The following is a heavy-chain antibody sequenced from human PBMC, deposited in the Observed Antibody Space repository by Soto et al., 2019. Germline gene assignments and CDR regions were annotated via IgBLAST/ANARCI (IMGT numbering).Heavy chain of an antibody. V-gene: IGHV4-39*02. Sequence: QLQLQESGPGLVKPSETLSLTCTVSGGSINTNTYYWGWIRQPPGKGVEWIGSIDYSGSTYYNPSLKSRVTISIDTSKNHFSLNLSSVTAADTAVYFCASGIAVAASNFDYWGPGSLVTVSS. J-gene: IGHJ4*02. CDR3: ASGIAVAASNFDY. D-gene: IGHD6-19*01. CDR1: GGSINTNTYY. CDR2: IDYSGST.